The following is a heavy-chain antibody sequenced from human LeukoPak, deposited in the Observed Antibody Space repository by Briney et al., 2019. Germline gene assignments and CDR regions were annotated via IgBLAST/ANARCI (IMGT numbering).Heavy chain of an antibody. CDR2: ISYDGSNK. CDR1: GFTFSSYA. D-gene: IGHD6-6*01. CDR3: AGSIAARPLGY. V-gene: IGHV3-30-3*01. Sequence: GGSLRLSCAASGFTFSSYAMHWVRQAPGKGLEWVAVISYDGSNKYYADSVKGRFTISRDNSKNTLYLQMNSLRAEDTAVYYCAGSIAARPLGYWGQGTLVTVSS. J-gene: IGHJ4*02.